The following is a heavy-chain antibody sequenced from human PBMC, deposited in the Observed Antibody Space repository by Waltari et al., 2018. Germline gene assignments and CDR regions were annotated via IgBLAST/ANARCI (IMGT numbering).Heavy chain of an antibody. D-gene: IGHD5-12*01. CDR1: GYSISSGYV. CDR3: ARLGYGYAFDI. J-gene: IGHJ3*02. Sequence: QVQLQESGPGLVKPSEPLSLPCPVPGYSISSGYVWGSIRPPPGKGRGWVGSIYHSGSTYYNPSLKSRVTISVDTTKNQFSLKLSSVTAADTAVYYCARLGYGYAFDIWGQGTMVTVSS. CDR2: IYHSGST. V-gene: IGHV4-38-2*01.